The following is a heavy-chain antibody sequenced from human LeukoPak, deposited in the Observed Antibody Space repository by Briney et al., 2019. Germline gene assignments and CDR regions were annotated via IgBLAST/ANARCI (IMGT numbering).Heavy chain of an antibody. J-gene: IGHJ6*03. CDR1: GYTFTSYG. V-gene: IGHV1-18*01. CDR3: ARAVVVVPAAIRVDYYYMDV. CDR2: ISAYNGNT. D-gene: IGHD2-2*02. Sequence: ASVKVSCKASGYTFTSYGISWVRQAPGQGLEWMGWISAYNGNTNYAQKLQGRVTMTTDTSTSTAYMELRSLGSDDTAVYYCARAVVVVPAAIRVDYYYMDVWGKGTTVTVSS.